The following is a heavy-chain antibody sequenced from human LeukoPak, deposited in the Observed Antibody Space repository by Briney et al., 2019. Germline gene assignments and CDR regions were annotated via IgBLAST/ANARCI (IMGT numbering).Heavy chain of an antibody. CDR3: ARRTEKWLRMRAFDI. Sequence: SETLSLTCAVYGGCFSGYYWSWIRQPPGKGLEWIGEINHSGSTNYNPSLKSRVTISVDTSKNQFSLKLSSVTAADTAVYYCARRTEKWLRMRAFDIWGQGTMVTVSS. CDR2: INHSGST. V-gene: IGHV4-34*01. D-gene: IGHD5-12*01. CDR1: GGCFSGYY. J-gene: IGHJ3*02.